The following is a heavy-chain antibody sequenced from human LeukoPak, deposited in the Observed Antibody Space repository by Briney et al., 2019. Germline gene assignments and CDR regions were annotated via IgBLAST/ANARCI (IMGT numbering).Heavy chain of an antibody. V-gene: IGHV3-7*05. Sequence: GGSLRLSCAVSGFSFNNYWMSWVRQAPGKGLEWVANIKQDGSEKYYVDSVKGRFSISRDNAKNSLYLQMNSLRAEDTAVYYCARDYDFWSGYLDYWGQGTLVSVTS. CDR3: ARDYDFWSGYLDY. D-gene: IGHD3-3*01. J-gene: IGHJ4*02. CDR1: GFSFNNYW. CDR2: IKQDGSEK.